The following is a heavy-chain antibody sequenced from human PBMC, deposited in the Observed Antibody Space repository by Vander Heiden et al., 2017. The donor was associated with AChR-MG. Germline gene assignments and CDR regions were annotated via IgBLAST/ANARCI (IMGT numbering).Heavy chain of an antibody. V-gene: IGHV3-33*01. D-gene: IGHD2-15*01. CDR1: DFTFMSYG. CDR2: IWYDGSKK. Sequence: QVQLVQSGGRVVQPGRSLRLSCAASDFTFMSYGMHSVRQAPGKGLEWVAVIWYDGSKKYYADSVKGRFTISRDNSKNTLYLQMNSLRAEDTAVYYCARDAQDIVVVAAATLSYYYMDVWGKGTTVTVSS. CDR3: ARDAQDIVVVAAATLSYYYMDV. J-gene: IGHJ6*03.